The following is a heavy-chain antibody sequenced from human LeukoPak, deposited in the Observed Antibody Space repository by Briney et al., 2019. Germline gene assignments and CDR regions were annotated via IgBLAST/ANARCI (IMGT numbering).Heavy chain of an antibody. CDR2: IYYSGST. Sequence: SETLSLTCTVSGGSISSSSYYWGWIRQPPGKGLEWIGSIYYSGSTYYNPSLKGRVTISVDTSKNQFSLKLSSVTAADTAVYYCARESNSLTIFGVVTNFDYWGQGTLVTVSS. J-gene: IGHJ4*02. D-gene: IGHD3-3*01. V-gene: IGHV4-39*07. CDR3: ARESNSLTIFGVVTNFDY. CDR1: GGSISSSSYY.